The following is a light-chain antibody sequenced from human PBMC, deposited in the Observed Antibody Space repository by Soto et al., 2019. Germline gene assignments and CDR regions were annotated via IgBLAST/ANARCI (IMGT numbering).Light chain of an antibody. Sequence: DIVLTQTPLSLSVTPGQPASISCKSSQSLSHSDGKTYLYWYLQKPGQPPQLLMYEVSNRFSGVPDRFSGSGSETDVTLKISRVEAEDACFYYCMQIGQLPVTFGGGNKVEIK. J-gene: IGKJ4*02. CDR2: EVS. V-gene: IGKV2D-29*01. CDR3: MQIGQLPVT. CDR1: QSLSHSDGKTY.